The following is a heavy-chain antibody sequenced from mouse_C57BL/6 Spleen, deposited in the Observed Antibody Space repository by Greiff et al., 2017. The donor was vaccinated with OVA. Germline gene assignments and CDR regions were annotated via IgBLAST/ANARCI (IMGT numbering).Heavy chain of an antibody. CDR3: ARAYSNYAGGFAY. Sequence: VQLQQSGAELAKPGASVKLSCKASGYTFTSYWMHWVKQRPGQGLEWIGYINPSSGYTKYNQKFKDKATLTADKSSSTAYMQLSSLTYEDSAVYYCARAYSNYAGGFAYWGQGTLVTVSA. D-gene: IGHD2-5*01. V-gene: IGHV1-7*01. CDR1: GYTFTSYW. CDR2: INPSSGYT. J-gene: IGHJ3*01.